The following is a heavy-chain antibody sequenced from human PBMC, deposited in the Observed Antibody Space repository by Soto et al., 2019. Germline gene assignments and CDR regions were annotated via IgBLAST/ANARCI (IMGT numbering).Heavy chain of an antibody. J-gene: IGHJ4*02. CDR2: INHSGST. V-gene: IGHV4-34*01. D-gene: IGHD5-18*01. CDR1: GGSFSGYY. CDR3: AREAVRYSYAAGYYFDY. Sequence: QVQLQQWGAGLLKPSETLSLTCAVYGGSFSGYYWSWIRQPPGKGLEWIGEINHSGSTNYNPSLKSRVTISVDTSKNQFSLKLSSVTAADTAVYYCAREAVRYSYAAGYYFDYWGQGTLVTVSS.